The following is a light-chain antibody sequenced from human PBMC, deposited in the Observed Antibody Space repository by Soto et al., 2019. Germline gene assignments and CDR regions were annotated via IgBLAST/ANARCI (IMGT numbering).Light chain of an antibody. J-gene: IGKJ3*01. CDR1: QSISSW. Sequence: DIQMTQSPSTLSASVGDRVTNTCRASQSISSWLAWYQQKPGKAPKLLIYDASSLESGVPSRFSGSGSGTEFTLTISSLQPDDFATYYCQPYNSYGGFTFGPGTKVDIK. CDR3: QPYNSYGGFT. V-gene: IGKV1-5*01. CDR2: DAS.